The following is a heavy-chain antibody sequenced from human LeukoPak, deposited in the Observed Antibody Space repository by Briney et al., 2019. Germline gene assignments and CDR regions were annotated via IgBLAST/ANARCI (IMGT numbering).Heavy chain of an antibody. J-gene: IGHJ3*02. CDR1: GFTFSSYW. CDR2: INSDGSST. Sequence: PGGSLRLSCAASGFTFSSYWMHWVRQAPGKGLVWVSRINSDGSSTSYADSVKGRFTISRDNAKNTLYLQMNSLRAEDTAVYYCARRAYNWGAFDIWGQGTMVTVSS. D-gene: IGHD5-24*01. V-gene: IGHV3-74*01. CDR3: ARRAYNWGAFDI.